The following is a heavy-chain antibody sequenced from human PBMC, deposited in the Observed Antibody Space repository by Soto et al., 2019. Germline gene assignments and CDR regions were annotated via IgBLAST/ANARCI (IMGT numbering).Heavy chain of an antibody. V-gene: IGHV1-2*02. D-gene: IGHD2-2*02. Sequence: QVQLVQSGAEVKKPGASVKVSCKASGYTFTGYYMHWVRQAPGQGLEWMGWIDPNSGGTNYAQKFQGRVTMSRDTSISTAYMELSRLRSEDTAVYYCARTSSDIVVVPAAIADAFDIWGQGTMVTVSS. CDR3: ARTSSDIVVVPAAIADAFDI. CDR2: IDPNSGGT. J-gene: IGHJ3*02. CDR1: GYTFTGYY.